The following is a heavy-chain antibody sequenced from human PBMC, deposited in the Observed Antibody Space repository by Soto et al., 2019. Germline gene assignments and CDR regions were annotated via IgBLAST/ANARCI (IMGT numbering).Heavy chain of an antibody. CDR3: ARDQDSDNYVYAGSQEPYGMDV. J-gene: IGHJ6*02. V-gene: IGHV1-69*06. CDR2: TTARFGSA. Sequence: GASVKVSCKASGGTFSSDFISWVRQAPGQGLEWVGGTTARFGSANFAQKFRGRVTITADRFTSTVYMELSSLTSEDTATYYCARDQDSDNYVYAGSQEPYGMDVWGQGTTVTVSS. D-gene: IGHD3-16*01. CDR1: GGTFSSDF.